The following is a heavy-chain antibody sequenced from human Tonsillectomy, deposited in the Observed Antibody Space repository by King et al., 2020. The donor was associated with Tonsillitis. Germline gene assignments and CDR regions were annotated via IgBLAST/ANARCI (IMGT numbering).Heavy chain of an antibody. J-gene: IGHJ4*02. D-gene: IGHD3-16*01. Sequence: VQLVESGGGLVKPGGSLRLSCAASGFTFSSYSMNWVRQAPGKGLEWVSSISSSSSYIYNEDSVKDRFTISRENAKNSMYLQMKSLRVEDTAVYYCASARLGESGYWGQGTLVTVSS. V-gene: IGHV3-21*01. CDR1: GFTFSSYS. CDR2: ISSSSSYI. CDR3: ASARLGESGY.